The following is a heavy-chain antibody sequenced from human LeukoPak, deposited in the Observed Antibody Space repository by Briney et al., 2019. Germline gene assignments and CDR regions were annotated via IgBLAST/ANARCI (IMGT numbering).Heavy chain of an antibody. CDR3: ARDRLAVAGLYWYFDL. CDR1: GGSISSHY. D-gene: IGHD6-19*01. J-gene: IGHJ2*01. Sequence: SGTLSLTCTVSGGSISSHYWSWIRQPPGKGLEWIGYIYYSGSTNYNPSLKSRVTISVDTSKNQFSLKLSSVTAADTAVYYCARDRLAVAGLYWYFDLWGRGTLVTVSS. V-gene: IGHV4-59*11. CDR2: IYYSGST.